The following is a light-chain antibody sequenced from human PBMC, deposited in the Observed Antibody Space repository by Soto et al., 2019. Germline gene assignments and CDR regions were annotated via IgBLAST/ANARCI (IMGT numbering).Light chain of an antibody. V-gene: IGKV1-17*03. CDR1: QGISNY. J-gene: IGKJ1*01. Sequence: DIQMTQSPSAMSASVGDRVTITCRASQGISNYLAWFQQKPGKVPKRLIYAASSLQRVAQSRFSGTGSGTEFTPRITSLLPEYFAKSYCLQHNSYPWSFGHGTKVEVK. CDR3: LQHNSYPWS. CDR2: AAS.